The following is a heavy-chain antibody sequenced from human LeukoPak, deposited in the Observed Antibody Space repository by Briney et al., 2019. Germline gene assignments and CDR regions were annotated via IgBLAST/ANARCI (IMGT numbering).Heavy chain of an antibody. CDR2: INHSGGT. J-gene: IGHJ4*02. CDR3: ARDGGYDFWSGYYQDY. D-gene: IGHD3-3*01. V-gene: IGHV4-34*01. CDR1: GGSFSGYY. Sequence: SETLSLTCAVYGGSFSGYYWSWIRQSPGRGLEWIGAINHSGGTKYNPSLKSRVTISIDTSKNYFSLKLTSVTAADTAVYYCARDGGYDFWSGYYQDYWGQGTLVTVSS.